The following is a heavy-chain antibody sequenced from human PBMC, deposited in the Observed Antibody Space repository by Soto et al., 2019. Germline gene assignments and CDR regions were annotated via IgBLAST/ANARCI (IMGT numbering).Heavy chain of an antibody. J-gene: IGHJ6*02. CDR1: GYTFTNYG. V-gene: IGHV1-18*01. CDR2: ISAYNGNT. Sequence: ASVKVSCKASGYTFTNYGISWVRQAPGQGLEWMGWISAYNGNTSYAQKLQGRVTMTTDTSTSTAYMELRSLRSDDTAVYYCARDSGSLRFLEWLYLQRQYGMDVWGQGTTVTVSS. D-gene: IGHD3-3*01. CDR3: ARDSGSLRFLEWLYLQRQYGMDV.